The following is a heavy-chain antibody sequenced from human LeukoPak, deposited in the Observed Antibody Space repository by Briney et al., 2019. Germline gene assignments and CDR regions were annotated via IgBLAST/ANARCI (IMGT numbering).Heavy chain of an antibody. J-gene: IGHJ5*01. Sequence: SETLSLTCSVSGDSISNFYLNWIRQPPGKRLEWIGNIHYSGNSNYNPSLQSRVTISIDTSRKQLFLKLTAVTAADTAVYYCALAPNSNWFDFWGQGTLVTVSS. V-gene: IGHV4-59*08. CDR2: IHYSGNS. CDR3: ALAPNSNWFDF. CDR1: GDSISNFY.